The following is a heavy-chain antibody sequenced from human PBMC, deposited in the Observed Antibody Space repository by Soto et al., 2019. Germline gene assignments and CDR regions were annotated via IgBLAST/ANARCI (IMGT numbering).Heavy chain of an antibody. CDR3: ARHDCSSTRCYNFGMDV. D-gene: IGHD2-2*02. CDR1: GYSFTNYW. V-gene: IGHV5-10-1*01. CDR2: IDPSDSYI. Sequence: PGESLKISCKVSGYSFTNYWISGVRQMPGKGLEWMGRIDPSDSYIKYSPSFQGHVTISADNSISTAYLQWSSLKASDTAMYYCARHDCSSTRCYNFGMDVWGQGTTVTVSS. J-gene: IGHJ6*02.